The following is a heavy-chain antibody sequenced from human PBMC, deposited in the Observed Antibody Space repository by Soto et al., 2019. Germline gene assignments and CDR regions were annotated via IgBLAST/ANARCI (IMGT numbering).Heavy chain of an antibody. V-gene: IGHV4-31*03. CDR2: IYYSGST. Sequence: SETLSLPCTVSGGSISSGGYYWSWLRQHPGKGLEWIGYIYYSGSTYYNPSLKSRVTISVDTSKNQFSLKLSSVTAEDTAVYYCARTGGVAGRPPGGFDIWGQGLSVSVSS. CDR1: GGSISSGGYY. CDR3: ARTGGVAGRPPGGFDI. J-gene: IGHJ4*02. D-gene: IGHD6-19*01.